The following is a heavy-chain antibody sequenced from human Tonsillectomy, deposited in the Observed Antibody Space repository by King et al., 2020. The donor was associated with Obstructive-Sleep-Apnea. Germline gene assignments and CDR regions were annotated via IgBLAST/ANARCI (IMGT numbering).Heavy chain of an antibody. CDR2: IYPDDSET. V-gene: IGHV5-51*01. Sequence: QLVQSGAEVKKPGESLNISCEGSGYSFPNYWIGWVRQMPGEGLEWMGIIYPDDSETRYSPSFQGQVTISVDKSISTAYLRWSSLKASDTAIYYCARRNYYGSASYYHPDAFDIWGQGTTVTVSS. J-gene: IGHJ3*02. CDR1: GYSFPNYW. CDR3: ARRNYYGSASYYHPDAFDI. D-gene: IGHD3-10*01.